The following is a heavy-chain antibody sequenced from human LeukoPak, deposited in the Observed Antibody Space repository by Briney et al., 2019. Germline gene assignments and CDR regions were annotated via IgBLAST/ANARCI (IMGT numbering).Heavy chain of an antibody. V-gene: IGHV3-49*04. Sequence: PGGPLRLSCTASGFTFGDSAMGWVRQAPGKGLEWVGFIRSKDYGATTEYAASVKGRFTISRDDSKSIAYLQMNSLKTEDTAVYYCARGHPYCGGDCYSSWGQGTLVTVSS. J-gene: IGHJ5*02. CDR3: ARGHPYCGGDCYSS. CDR2: IRSKDYGATT. CDR1: GFTFGDSA. D-gene: IGHD2-21*02.